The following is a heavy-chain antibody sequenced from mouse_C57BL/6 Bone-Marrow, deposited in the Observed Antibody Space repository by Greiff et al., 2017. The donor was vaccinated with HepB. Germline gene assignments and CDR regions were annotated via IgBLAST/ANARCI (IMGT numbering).Heavy chain of an antibody. Sequence: QVQLKQSGAELVRPGASVTLSCKASGYTFTDYEMHWVKQTPVHGLEWIGAIDPETGGTAYNQKFKGKAILTADKSSSTAYMERRSLTSEDSAVYYCTRWSPYYGSSYPYYFDYWGQGTTLTVSS. V-gene: IGHV1-15*01. J-gene: IGHJ2*01. CDR3: TRWSPYYGSSYPYYFDY. CDR2: IDPETGGT. CDR1: GYTFTDYE. D-gene: IGHD1-1*01.